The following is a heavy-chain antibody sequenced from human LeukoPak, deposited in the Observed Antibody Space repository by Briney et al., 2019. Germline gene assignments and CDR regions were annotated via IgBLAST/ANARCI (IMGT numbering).Heavy chain of an antibody. V-gene: IGHV4-59*08. J-gene: IGHJ6*02. CDR1: GGSISSYY. Sequence: PPETLSLTCTVSGGSISSYYWSWIRQPPGKGLEWIGYIYYSGSTNYNPSLKSRVTISVDTSKNQFSLKLSSVTAADTAVYYCARHYYYGMDVWGQGTTVTVSS. CDR3: ARHYYYGMDV. CDR2: IYYSGST.